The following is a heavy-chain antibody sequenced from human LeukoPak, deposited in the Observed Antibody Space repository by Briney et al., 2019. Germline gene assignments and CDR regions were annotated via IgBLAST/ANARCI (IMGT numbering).Heavy chain of an antibody. V-gene: IGHV3-66*01. J-gene: IGHJ4*02. CDR3: ARDLGPIAAAGTPVFDY. CDR2: IYSGGST. CDR1: GFTVSSNY. D-gene: IGHD6-13*01. Sequence: GGSLRLSCAASGFTVSSNYMSWVRQAPGKGLEWVSVIYSGGSTYYADSVKGRFTISRDNSKNTLYLQMNSLRAEDTAVYYCARDLGPIAAAGTPVFDYWGQGTLVTVSS.